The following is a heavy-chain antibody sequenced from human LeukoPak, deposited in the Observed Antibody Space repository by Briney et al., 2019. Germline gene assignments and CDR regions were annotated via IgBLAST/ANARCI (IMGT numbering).Heavy chain of an antibody. J-gene: IGHJ4*02. V-gene: IGHV1-18*01. CDR2: ISAYNGNT. D-gene: IGHD2-2*01. Sequence: EASVKVSCKASGYTFTSYGISWVRQAPGQGLEWMGWISAYNGNTNYAQKLQGRVTMTTDTSTSTAYMELRSLRSDDTAVYYCARDIPRGYSGPAPVDYFDYWGQGTLVTVSS. CDR1: GYTFTSYG. CDR3: ARDIPRGYSGPAPVDYFDY.